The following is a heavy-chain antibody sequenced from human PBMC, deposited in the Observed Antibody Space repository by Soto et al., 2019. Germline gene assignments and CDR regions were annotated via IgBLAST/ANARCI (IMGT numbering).Heavy chain of an antibody. V-gene: IGHV3-23*01. CDR2: ISGSGDST. Sequence: EVQLLESGGGLVQPGGSLRLSCAASGFTFSSYAMNWVRQAPGKGLEWVSTISGSGDSTYYADSVKGRVTIPRDNSKNTLYLQMNSLRAEDTAIYYCAKGAGANHDAFDIWGPGTMVTVSS. CDR3: AKGAGANHDAFDI. D-gene: IGHD3-10*01. CDR1: GFTFSSYA. J-gene: IGHJ3*02.